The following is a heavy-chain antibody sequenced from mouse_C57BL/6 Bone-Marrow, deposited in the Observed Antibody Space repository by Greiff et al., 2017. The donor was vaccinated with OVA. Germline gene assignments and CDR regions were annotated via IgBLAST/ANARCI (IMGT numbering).Heavy chain of an antibody. Sequence: VQLQPSGPELVKPGASVKLSCKASGYTFTRYDINWVKQRPGQGLEWIGWIYPRDGSTKYNEKFKGKATLTVDTSSSPAYMELHSLTSEYSAVYFGARATTVAPFAYWGQGTLVTVSA. D-gene: IGHD1-1*01. J-gene: IGHJ3*01. CDR3: ARATTVAPFAY. CDR1: GYTFTRYD. V-gene: IGHV1-85*01. CDR2: IYPRDGST.